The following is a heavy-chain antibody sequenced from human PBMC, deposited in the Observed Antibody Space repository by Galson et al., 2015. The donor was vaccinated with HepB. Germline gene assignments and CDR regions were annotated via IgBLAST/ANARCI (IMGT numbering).Heavy chain of an antibody. CDR2: ISYDGSNK. CDR1: GFTFSSYA. D-gene: IGHD2-15*01. Sequence: SLRLSCAASGFTFSSYAMHWVRQAPGKGLEWVAVISYDGSNKYYADSVKGRFTISRDNSKNTLYLQMNSLRAEDTAVYYCACISSRNYWGQGTLVTVSS. J-gene: IGHJ4*02. V-gene: IGHV3-30-3*01. CDR3: ACISSRNY.